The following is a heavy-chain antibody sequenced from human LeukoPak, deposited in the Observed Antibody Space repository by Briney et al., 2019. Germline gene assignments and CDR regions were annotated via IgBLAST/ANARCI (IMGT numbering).Heavy chain of an antibody. Sequence: GRSLRLSCAASGFTFSSYWMLWVRQAPGKGLVWVSRINSDGSGIVYADSVKGRFTISRDNAKNTLYLQMNSLRAEDTAVYYCTRGGSGGNWFDPWGQGILVTVSS. D-gene: IGHD2-15*01. V-gene: IGHV3-74*01. CDR1: GFTFSSYW. CDR3: TRGGSGGNWFDP. J-gene: IGHJ5*02. CDR2: INSDGSGI.